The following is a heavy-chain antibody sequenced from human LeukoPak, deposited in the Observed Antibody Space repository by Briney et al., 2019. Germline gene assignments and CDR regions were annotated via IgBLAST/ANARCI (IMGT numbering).Heavy chain of an antibody. V-gene: IGHV3-23*01. Sequence: GGSLRLSCAASGFTFSSYAMSWVRQAPGKGLEWVSAISGSGGSTYYADSVKGRFTISRDNSKNTLYLQMNSLRAEDTAVYYCARGTVVAPGVDCWGQGTLVTVSS. CDR2: ISGSGGST. CDR3: ARGTVVAPGVDC. CDR1: GFTFSSYA. D-gene: IGHD2-15*01. J-gene: IGHJ4*02.